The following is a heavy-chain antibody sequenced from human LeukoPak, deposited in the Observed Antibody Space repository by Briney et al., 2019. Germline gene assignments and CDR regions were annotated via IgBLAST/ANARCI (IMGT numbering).Heavy chain of an antibody. CDR2: INPNSGGT. J-gene: IGHJ3*02. CDR1: GYTFTGYY. V-gene: IGHV1-2*02. CDR3: ARVKLNGSSDAFDI. D-gene: IGHD3-10*01. Sequence: ASVKVSCKASGYTFTGYYMHWVRQAPGQGLEWMGWINPNSGGTNYAQKFQGRVTMTRDTSISTAYMELSRLRSDDTAVYYCARVKLNGSSDAFDIWGQGTMVTVSS.